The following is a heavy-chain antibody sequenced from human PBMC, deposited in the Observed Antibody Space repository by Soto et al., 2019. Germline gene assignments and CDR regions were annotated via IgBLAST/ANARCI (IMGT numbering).Heavy chain of an antibody. CDR3: ARDGGRYSPNLYYFDY. Sequence: PGGSLRLSCAASGFTFSSYAMHWDRQAPGKGLEWVAVISYDGSNKYYADSVKGRFTISRDNSKNTLYLQMNSLRAEDTAVYYCARDGGRYSPNLYYFDYWGQGTLVTVSS. J-gene: IGHJ4*02. CDR1: GFTFSSYA. CDR2: ISYDGSNK. D-gene: IGHD5-18*01. V-gene: IGHV3-30-3*01.